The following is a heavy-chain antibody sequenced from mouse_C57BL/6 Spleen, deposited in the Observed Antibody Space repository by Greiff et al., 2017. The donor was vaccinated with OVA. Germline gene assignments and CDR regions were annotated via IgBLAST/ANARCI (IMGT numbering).Heavy chain of an antibody. J-gene: IGHJ3*01. CDR3: AREGGVYYYGSSSFAY. D-gene: IGHD1-1*01. CDR1: GYTFTSYW. CDR2: IYPSDSET. Sequence: VQLQQPGAELVRPGSSVKLSCKASGYTFTSYWMDWVKQRPGQGLEWIGNIYPSDSETHYNQKFKDKATLTVDKSSSTAYMQLSSLTSEDSAVYYCAREGGVYYYGSSSFAYWGQGTLVTVSA. V-gene: IGHV1-61*01.